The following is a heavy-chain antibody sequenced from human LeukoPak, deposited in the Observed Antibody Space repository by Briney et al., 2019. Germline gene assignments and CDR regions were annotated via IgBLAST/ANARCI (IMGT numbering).Heavy chain of an antibody. Sequence: GGSLRLSCAASGFTFSSYWMSWVRQAPGKGLEWVSGISWNSGGLGYADSVKGRFTISRDNAKNSLYLQMNSLRAEDTALYYCARDENYDSSGYYDYWGQGTLVTVSS. J-gene: IGHJ4*02. CDR2: ISWNSGGL. CDR3: ARDENYDSSGYYDY. CDR1: GFTFSSYW. V-gene: IGHV3-9*01. D-gene: IGHD3-22*01.